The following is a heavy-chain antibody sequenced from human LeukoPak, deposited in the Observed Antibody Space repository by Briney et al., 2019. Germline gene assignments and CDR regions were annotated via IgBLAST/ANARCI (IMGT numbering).Heavy chain of an antibody. CDR1: GFTFNNAW. V-gene: IGHV3-15*01. D-gene: IGHD3-3*01. J-gene: IGHJ4*02. Sequence: PGGSLRLSCAASGFTFNNAWMSWVRQAPGKGLEWVGHIKRKTDGGIRDYAAPVKGRFIISRDDSTNTLYLQMNNLKTEDTAVYYCTAYYGFLSGTTLDYWGQGTLVTVSS. CDR3: TAYYGFLSGTTLDY. CDR2: IKRKTDGGIR.